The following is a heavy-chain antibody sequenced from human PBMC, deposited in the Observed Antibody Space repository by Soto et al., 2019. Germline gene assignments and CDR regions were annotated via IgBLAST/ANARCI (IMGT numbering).Heavy chain of an antibody. CDR1: GFTFSSYW. CDR3: AREIAARL. V-gene: IGHV3-7*01. J-gene: IGHJ6*04. D-gene: IGHD6-6*01. CDR2: IKQDGSEE. Sequence: EVQLVESGGGLVQPGGSLRLSCAASGFTFSSYWMSWFRQAPGKGLEWVANIKQDGSEENYVASVKGRFTISRDHAKNALYLQMNILRVEYTAVYYCAREIAARLWGKGTTVTVSS.